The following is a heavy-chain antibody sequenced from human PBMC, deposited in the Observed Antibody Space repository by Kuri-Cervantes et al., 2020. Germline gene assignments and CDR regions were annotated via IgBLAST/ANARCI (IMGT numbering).Heavy chain of an antibody. Sequence: ASVKVSCKASGYSFSDSWIHWVRQAPGLGLEWMGWVNPNSGGTKLTVTRDRSISTASLEVGRLRSDDTAVYYCARDRIAAAGDYYYYGMDVWGQGTTVTVSS. V-gene: IGHV1-2*02. CDR2: VNPNSGGT. CDR1: GYSFSDSW. J-gene: IGHJ6*02. CDR3: ARDRIAAAGDYYYYGMDV. D-gene: IGHD6-13*01.